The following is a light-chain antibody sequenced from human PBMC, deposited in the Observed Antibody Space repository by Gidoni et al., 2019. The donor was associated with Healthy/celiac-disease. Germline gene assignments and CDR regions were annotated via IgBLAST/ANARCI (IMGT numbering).Light chain of an antibody. CDR1: HDISNY. V-gene: IGKV1-33*01. CDR2: DAS. Sequence: DIQITQSPSSLSASVGDRVTITCHASHDISNYLNWYQQKPGQAPKVLIYDASNLEKGVPSMFRGRGSGTDFTFNIRSLEPEEIATYYCQQYDNLPVTFXQXTRLEIK. CDR3: QQYDNLPVT. J-gene: IGKJ5*01.